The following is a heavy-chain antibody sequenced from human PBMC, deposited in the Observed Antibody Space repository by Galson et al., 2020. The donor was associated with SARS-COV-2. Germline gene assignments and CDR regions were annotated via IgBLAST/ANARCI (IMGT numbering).Heavy chain of an antibody. Sequence: SETLSLTCTASGDSIRSSRYYWGWIRQPPGKGLEWIGTIYYTGTTYYNPSLKSRVSISIDTSKNQFSLQLSSVTAADTAVYYCARDHQRLWSGDGMVVWGQATTVAV. D-gene: IGHD3-10*02. J-gene: IGHJ6*02. CDR2: IYYTGTT. CDR1: GDSIRSSRYY. V-gene: IGHV4-39*07. CDR3: ARDHQRLWSGDGMVV.